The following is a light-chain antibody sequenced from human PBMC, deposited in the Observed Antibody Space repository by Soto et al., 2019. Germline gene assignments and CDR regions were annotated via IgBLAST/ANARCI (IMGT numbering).Light chain of an antibody. CDR3: QQLNSYPRT. CDR1: QGINTY. Sequence: DIQLTQSPSFLSASVGDRVTLTCRASQGINTYLAWYQQKPGKAPKLLIYAASSLHSGVPSRFSGSGSGTDFTLTISSLQPEDFATYYCQQLNSYPRTFGPGTQVDIK. CDR2: AAS. J-gene: IGKJ3*01. V-gene: IGKV1-9*01.